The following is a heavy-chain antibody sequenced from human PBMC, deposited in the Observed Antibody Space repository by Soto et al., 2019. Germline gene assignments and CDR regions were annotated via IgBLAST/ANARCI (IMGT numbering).Heavy chain of an antibody. CDR2: ISKEGNNK. V-gene: IGHV3-30*18. CDR1: EFTFSDYG. Sequence: QVQLVESGGGLVQPGRSLTLSCAASEFTFSDYGIHWVRQAPGKGLEWVAVISKEGNNKYYAESVKGRLTISRDNSKNTLYLQMNSLRAEDSAVYYCANEGRSAYDYRFTLRSLLNYWGQGTLVTVPS. CDR3: ANEGRSAYDYRFTLRSLLNY. D-gene: IGHD5-12*01. J-gene: IGHJ4*02.